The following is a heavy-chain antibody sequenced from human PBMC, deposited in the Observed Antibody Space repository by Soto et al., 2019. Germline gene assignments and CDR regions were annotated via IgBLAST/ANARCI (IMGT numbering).Heavy chain of an antibody. J-gene: IGHJ5*02. D-gene: IGHD3-3*01. CDR3: ARPILTSSYDFWSGNWFDP. V-gene: IGHV5-51*01. Sequence: GESLKISCKGSGYSFTSYWIGWVRQMPGKGLEWMGIIYPGDSDTRYSPSFQGQVTISADKSISTAYLQWSSLKASDTAMYYCARPILTSSYDFWSGNWFDPWGQGTLVTVSS. CDR2: IYPGDSDT. CDR1: GYSFTSYW.